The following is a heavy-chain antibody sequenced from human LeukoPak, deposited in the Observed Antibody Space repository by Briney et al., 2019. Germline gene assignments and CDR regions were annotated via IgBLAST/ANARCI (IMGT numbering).Heavy chain of an antibody. CDR2: INLDGSVI. CDR3: GTSDDSSGSD. J-gene: IGHJ4*02. D-gene: IGHD3-22*01. Sequence: PGGSLRLSCAASGFTFSGYWMSWVRQAPGKGLEWVANINLDGSVIHYVDSAKGRFTISRDNAKNSLYLQMNYLRAEDTALYYCGTSDDSSGSDWGQGTLVTVSS. CDR1: GFTFSGYW. V-gene: IGHV3-7*01.